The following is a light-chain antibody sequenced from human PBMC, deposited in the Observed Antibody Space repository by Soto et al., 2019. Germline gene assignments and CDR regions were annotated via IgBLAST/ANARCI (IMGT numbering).Light chain of an antibody. Sequence: EIVLTHSPGSLGRSPGERATVSCRASQRVSINYLSWYQHNPGHAPRLLLYGASNSATGIPDTFSGSGSATDFTLTISRLEPEDFAVYYCQQYGSSGTFGQGTKVDIK. CDR3: QQYGSSGT. CDR2: GAS. J-gene: IGKJ1*01. V-gene: IGKV3-20*01. CDR1: QRVSINY.